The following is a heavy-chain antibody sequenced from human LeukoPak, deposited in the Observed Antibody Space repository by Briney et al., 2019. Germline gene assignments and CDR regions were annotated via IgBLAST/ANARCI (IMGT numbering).Heavy chain of an antibody. J-gene: IGHJ4*02. Sequence: ASVKVSCKASGYTFTGYYMHWARQAPGQGLEWMGWINPNSGGTNYAQKFQGRVTMTRDTSISTAYMELSRLRSDDTAVYYCARDSRPGIAVAGIPDYWGQGTLVTVSS. D-gene: IGHD6-19*01. CDR3: ARDSRPGIAVAGIPDY. V-gene: IGHV1-2*02. CDR1: GYTFTGYY. CDR2: INPNSGGT.